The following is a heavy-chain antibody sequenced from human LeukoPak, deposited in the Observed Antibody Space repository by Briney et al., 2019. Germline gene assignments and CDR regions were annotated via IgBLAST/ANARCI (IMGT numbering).Heavy chain of an antibody. CDR1: GYTFTSYG. V-gene: IGHV1-18*01. J-gene: IGHJ6*03. Sequence: AASVKVSCKASGYTFTSYGISWVRQAPGQGLEWMGWISAYNGNTNYAQKLQGRVTMTTDTSTSTAYMELRSLRSDDTAVYYCARAWSSPFYYYYYMDVWGKGTTVTVSS. CDR2: ISAYNGNT. CDR3: ARAWSSPFYYYYYMDV. D-gene: IGHD1-26*01.